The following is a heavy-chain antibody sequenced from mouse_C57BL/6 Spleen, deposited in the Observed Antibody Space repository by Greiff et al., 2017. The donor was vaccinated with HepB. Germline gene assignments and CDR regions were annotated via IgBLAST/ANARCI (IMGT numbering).Heavy chain of an antibody. V-gene: IGHV6-3*01. D-gene: IGHD2-4*01. J-gene: IGHJ2*01. CDR3: TAPIYYDYDVGYFDY. CDR2: IRLKSDNYAT. CDR1: GFTFSNYW. Sequence: EVKLVESGGGLVQPGGSMKLSCVASGFTFSNYWMNWVRQSPEKGLEWVAQIRLKSDNYATHYAESVKGRFTISRDDSKSSVYLQMNNLRAEDTGIYYCTAPIYYDYDVGYFDYWGQGTTLTVSS.